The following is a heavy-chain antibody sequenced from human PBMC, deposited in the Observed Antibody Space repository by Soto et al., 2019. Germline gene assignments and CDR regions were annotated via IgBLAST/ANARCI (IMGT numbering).Heavy chain of an antibody. CDR2: IIPIFGTA. D-gene: IGHD4-17*01. CDR3: GRKMNVYHYGYGMDV. V-gene: IGHV1-69*13. CDR1: GGTFSSYA. J-gene: IGHJ6*02. Sequence: SVKVSCKASGGTFSSYAISWVRQAPGQGLEWMGGIIPIFGTANYAQKFQGRVTITADESTSTAYMELSGLRSEDTAVYYCGRKMNVYHYGYGMDVWGQGTTVTVSS.